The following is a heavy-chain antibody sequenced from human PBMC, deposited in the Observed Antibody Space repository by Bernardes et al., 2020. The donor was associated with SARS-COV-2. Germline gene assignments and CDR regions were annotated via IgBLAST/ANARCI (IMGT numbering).Heavy chain of an antibody. Sequence: GGSLRLSCAASGFTFISYGMHWVRQAPGKGLEWVAVIWYDGSNKYYADSVKGRFTISRDNSKNTLYLQMNSLRAEDTAVYYCARDATYYDSSGYYYPSYYYYGMDVWGQGTTVTVSS. V-gene: IGHV3-33*01. J-gene: IGHJ6*02. D-gene: IGHD3-22*01. CDR2: IWYDGSNK. CDR3: ARDATYYDSSGYYYPSYYYYGMDV. CDR1: GFTFISYG.